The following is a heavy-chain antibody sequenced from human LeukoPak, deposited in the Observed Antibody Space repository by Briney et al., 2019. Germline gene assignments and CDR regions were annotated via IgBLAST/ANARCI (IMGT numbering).Heavy chain of an antibody. V-gene: IGHV4-34*01. D-gene: IGHD3-16*01. Sequence: SETLSLTCAVYGGSFSAYYWSWIRQPPGKGLEWIGEINHRGSTNYNPSLKSQVTISVDTSKNQFSLKLSSVTAADTAVYYCAGRLRGFYFDYWGQGTLVTVSS. J-gene: IGHJ4*02. CDR2: INHRGST. CDR1: GGSFSAYY. CDR3: AGRLRGFYFDY.